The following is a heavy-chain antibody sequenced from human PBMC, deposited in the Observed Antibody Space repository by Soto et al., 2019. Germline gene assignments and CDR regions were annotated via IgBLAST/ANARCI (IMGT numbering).Heavy chain of an antibody. V-gene: IGHV4-31*03. CDR2: IYYSGST. CDR3: AREGIAAAGDNWFDP. D-gene: IGHD6-13*01. J-gene: IGHJ5*02. Sequence: SETLSLTCTVSGGSISSGGYYWSWIRQHPGKGLEWIGYIYYSGSTYYNPSLKSRVTISVDTSKNQFSLKLSSVTAADTAVYYCAREGIAAAGDNWFDPWGQRTLVTVSS. CDR1: GGSISSGGYY.